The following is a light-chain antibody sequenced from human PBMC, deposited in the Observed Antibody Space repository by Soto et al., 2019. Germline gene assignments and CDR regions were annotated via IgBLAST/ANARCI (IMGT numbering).Light chain of an antibody. J-gene: IGKJ4*01. CDR2: AAS. CDR3: QQLKSYPLS. Sequence: DIQLTQSPSFLSASVGDRVTITCRTSQDISSYLAWYQQKPGKAPQLLIFAASTLQSGVPSRFSGSGSGTEFTLTISSLQSEDFATYYCQQLKSYPLSFGGGIKVEI. V-gene: IGKV1-9*01. CDR1: QDISSY.